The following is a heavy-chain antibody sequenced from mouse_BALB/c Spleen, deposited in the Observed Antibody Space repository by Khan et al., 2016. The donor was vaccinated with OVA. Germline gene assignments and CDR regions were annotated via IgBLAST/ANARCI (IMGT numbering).Heavy chain of an antibody. Sequence: VQLVESGPGLVAPSQNLSITCTVSGFSLSDYGVSWIRQPPGKGLEWLGVIWGGGSTYYNSALKSRLSISKGNSKSQVFLKMSSLQSDDTAMFYCAKGVWSYYYTLDYWGQGTSVTVSS. J-gene: IGHJ4*01. CDR3: AKGVWSYYYTLDY. CDR2: IWGGGST. V-gene: IGHV2-6-5*01. CDR1: GFSLSDYG.